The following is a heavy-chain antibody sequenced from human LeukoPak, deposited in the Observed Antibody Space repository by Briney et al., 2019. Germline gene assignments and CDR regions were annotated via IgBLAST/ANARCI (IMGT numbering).Heavy chain of an antibody. CDR1: GFTFSSYS. D-gene: IGHD6-6*01. J-gene: IGHJ4*02. CDR2: ISSSSSYI. V-gene: IGHV3-21*01. Sequence: TGGSLRLSCAASGFTFSSYSMNWVRQAPGKGLEWVSSISSSSSYIYYADSVKGRFTISRDNAKNSLHLQMNSLRAEDTAVYYCARDLKIGGQLVRGGGPFDYWGQGTLVTVSS. CDR3: ARDLKIGGQLVRGGGPFDY.